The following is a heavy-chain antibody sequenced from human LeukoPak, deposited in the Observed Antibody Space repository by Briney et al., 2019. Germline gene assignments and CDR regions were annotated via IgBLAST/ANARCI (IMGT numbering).Heavy chain of an antibody. CDR1: GGSISSSSYY. J-gene: IGHJ4*02. CDR3: ARSVGYCSGGSCLDFDY. Sequence: SETLSLTCTVSGGSISSSSYYWSWIRQPAGKGLEWIGRIYTSGSTNYNPSLKSRVTMSVDTSKNQFSLKLSSVTAADTAVYYCARSVGYCSGGSCLDFDYRGQGTLVTVSS. D-gene: IGHD2-15*01. CDR2: IYTSGST. V-gene: IGHV4-61*02.